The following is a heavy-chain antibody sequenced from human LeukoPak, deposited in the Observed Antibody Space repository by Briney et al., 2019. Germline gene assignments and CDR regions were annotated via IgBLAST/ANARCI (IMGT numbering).Heavy chain of an antibody. CDR2: ISAYNGNT. Sequence: VASVKVSCKASGYTFTSYGISWVRQAPGQGLEWMGWISAYNGNTNYAQKLQGRVTMTTDTSTSTAYMELRSLRSDDTAVYYCARVGYCSSTSCCYYYYYYMDVWGKGTTVTVSS. D-gene: IGHD2-2*01. J-gene: IGHJ6*03. V-gene: IGHV1-18*01. CDR3: ARVGYCSSTSCCYYYYYYMDV. CDR1: GYTFTSYG.